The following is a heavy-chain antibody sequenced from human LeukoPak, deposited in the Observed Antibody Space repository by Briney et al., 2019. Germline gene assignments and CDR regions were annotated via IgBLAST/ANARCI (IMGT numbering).Heavy chain of an antibody. CDR1: GYTFTSYG. V-gene: IGHV1-18*01. CDR2: ISAYNGNT. D-gene: IGHD3-22*01. J-gene: IGHJ4*02. Sequence: ASVKVSCTASGYTFTSYGISWVRQAPGQGLEWMGWISAYNGNTNYAQKLQGRVTMTTDTSTSTAYMELRSLRSDDTAVYYCARTPLYYYDSSGYPTRGFDYWGQGTLVTVSS. CDR3: ARTPLYYYDSSGYPTRGFDY.